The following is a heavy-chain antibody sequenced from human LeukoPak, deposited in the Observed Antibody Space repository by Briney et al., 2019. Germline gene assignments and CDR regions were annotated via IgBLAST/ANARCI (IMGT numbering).Heavy chain of an antibody. CDR2: IYYSGST. D-gene: IGHD6-13*01. J-gene: IGHJ4*02. V-gene: IGHV4-59*08. Sequence: SETLSLTCTVSGGSISSYYWSWIRQPPWKGLAGIGYIYYSGSTNYNPSLKNRVTISVDTSKNQFSLKLSSVTAADTAVYYCARREAAAGSFDYWGQGTLVTVSS. CDR3: ARREAAAGSFDY. CDR1: GGSISSYY.